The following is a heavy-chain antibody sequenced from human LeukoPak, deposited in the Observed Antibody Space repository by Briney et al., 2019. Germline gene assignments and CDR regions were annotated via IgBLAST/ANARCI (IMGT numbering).Heavy chain of an antibody. CDR2: INWSGGST. J-gene: IGHJ4*02. CDR1: GFTFDDYG. CDR3: ARDYDSSGYYYFDY. Sequence: PGGSLRLSCAASGFTFDDYGMSWVRRAPGKGLEWVSGINWSGGSTGYADSVKGRFTISRDNAKNSLYLQMNSLRAEDTALYYCARDYDSSGYYYFDYWGQGTLVTLSS. D-gene: IGHD3-22*01. V-gene: IGHV3-20*04.